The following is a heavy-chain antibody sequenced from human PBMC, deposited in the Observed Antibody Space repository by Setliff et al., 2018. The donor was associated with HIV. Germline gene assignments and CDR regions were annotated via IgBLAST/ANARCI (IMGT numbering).Heavy chain of an antibody. Sequence: PSETLSLTCTVSSGSISTYYWTWIRQPPGKGLEYIGYIYYTGSTDYNPSLKGRVTISIDISKSQFSLKLNSVTAADTAVYYCARAPPPYFGNNKSSWPDAFDIWGLGTMVTVSS. V-gene: IGHV4-59*01. CDR1: SGSISTYY. D-gene: IGHD3-10*01. J-gene: IGHJ3*02. CDR2: IYYTGST. CDR3: ARAPPPYFGNNKSSWPDAFDI.